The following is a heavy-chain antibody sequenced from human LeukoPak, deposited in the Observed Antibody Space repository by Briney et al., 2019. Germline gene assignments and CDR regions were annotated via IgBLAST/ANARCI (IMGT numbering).Heavy chain of an antibody. CDR1: GFTFSSYG. J-gene: IGHJ4*02. Sequence: GGSLRLSCAASGFTFSSYGMHWVRQAPGKGLEWVAVISYDGSNKYYADSVKGRFTISRDNSKNTLYLQMNSLRAEDTAVYYCATSARWEETFDYWGQGTLVTVSS. D-gene: IGHD1-26*01. CDR3: ATSARWEETFDY. CDR2: ISYDGSNK. V-gene: IGHV3-30*03.